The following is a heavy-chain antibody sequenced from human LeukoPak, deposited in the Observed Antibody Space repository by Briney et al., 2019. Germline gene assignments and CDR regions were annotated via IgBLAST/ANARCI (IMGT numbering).Heavy chain of an antibody. V-gene: IGHV4-39*07. D-gene: IGHD1-26*01. CDR1: GGSINTGTFH. CDR3: ARDRNYYLFDY. CDR2: ISSSGTT. J-gene: IGHJ4*02. Sequence: SETLSLTCTVSGGSINTGTFHWGWIRQPPEKGLEWIASISSSGTTYYNPSLKSRVTLSVDKSKNQFSLKLTSMTAADTAVYYCARDRNYYLFDYRGQGTLVTVSS.